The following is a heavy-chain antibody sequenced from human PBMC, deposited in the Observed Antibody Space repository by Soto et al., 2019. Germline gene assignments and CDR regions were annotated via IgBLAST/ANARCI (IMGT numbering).Heavy chain of an antibody. Sequence: GESLKISCAASGFTFSSYEMNWVRQAPGKGLEWVSYISSSGSTIYYADSVKGRFTISRDNAKNSLYLQMNSLRAEDTAVYYCAREALYYYFWSGSAMGNGMDVWGQGTTVTVSS. CDR1: GFTFSSYE. J-gene: IGHJ6*02. D-gene: IGHD3-3*01. CDR3: AREALYYYFWSGSAMGNGMDV. CDR2: ISSSGSTI. V-gene: IGHV3-48*03.